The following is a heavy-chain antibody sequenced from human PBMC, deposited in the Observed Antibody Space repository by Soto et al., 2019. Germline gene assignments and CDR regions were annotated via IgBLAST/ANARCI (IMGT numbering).Heavy chain of an antibody. V-gene: IGHV3-30-3*01. CDR3: ARDSWGSDY. CDR1: GFTFSSYA. Sequence: GGSLRLSCAASGFTFSSYAMHWVRQAPGKGLEWVAVVSYDGSNKYYADSVKGRFTISRDYAKNTLYLEMNSLRVEDTAVYYCARDSWGSDYRGKGTLVTVSS. J-gene: IGHJ4*02. D-gene: IGHD7-27*01. CDR2: VSYDGSNK.